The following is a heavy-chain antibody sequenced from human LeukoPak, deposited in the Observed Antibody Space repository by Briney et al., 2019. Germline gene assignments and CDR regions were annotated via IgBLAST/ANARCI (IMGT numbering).Heavy chain of an antibody. CDR1: GYTFTSYD. D-gene: IGHD2-2*01. V-gene: IGHV1-18*01. Sequence: GASVKVSCKASGYTFTSYDINWVRQASGQGLEWMGWISAYNGNTNYAQKLQGRVTMTTDTSTSTAYMELRSLRSDDTAVYYCARDIAAGSIVPSERAWGVEADYWGQGTLVTVSS. CDR3: ARDIAAGSIVPSERAWGVEADY. CDR2: ISAYNGNT. J-gene: IGHJ4*02.